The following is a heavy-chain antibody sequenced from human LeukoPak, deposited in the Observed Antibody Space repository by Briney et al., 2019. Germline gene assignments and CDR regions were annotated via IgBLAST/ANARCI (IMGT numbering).Heavy chain of an antibody. J-gene: IGHJ4*02. D-gene: IGHD2-2*01. CDR3: ARDGRIVVVPAAPLDY. V-gene: IGHV1-18*01. CDR2: ISAYNGNT. CDR1: GYTFTSYG. Sequence: ASVKVSCKASGYTFTSYGISWVRQAPGQGLEWMGWISAYNGNTNYAQKLQGRVTMTTDTSTSTAYMELRSLRSDDTAVYYCARDGRIVVVPAAPLDYWGQGTLVTVSS.